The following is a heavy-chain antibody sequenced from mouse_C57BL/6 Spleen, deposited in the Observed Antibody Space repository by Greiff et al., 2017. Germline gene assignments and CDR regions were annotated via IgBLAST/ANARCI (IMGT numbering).Heavy chain of an antibody. CDR3: ASSLTGTNFDY. CDR1: GFTFTDYY. Sequence: EVKLVESGGGLVQPGGSLSLSCAASGFTFTDYYMSWVRQPPGKALEWLGFIRNKTNGYTTEYSGSVKGRFTISRDNSQSILYLQMNALRAEDSATYSCASSLTGTNFDYWGQGTTLTVSS. CDR2: IRNKTNGYTT. V-gene: IGHV7-3*01. J-gene: IGHJ2*01. D-gene: IGHD4-1*01.